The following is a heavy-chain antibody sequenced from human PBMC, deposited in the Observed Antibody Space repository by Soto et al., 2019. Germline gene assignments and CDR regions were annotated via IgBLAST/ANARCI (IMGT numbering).Heavy chain of an antibody. J-gene: IGHJ4*02. Sequence: QVQVVESGGGVVQPGRSLRLSCAASGFTFSRYAIHWVRQAPGKGLEWVAVISRDGSNKYYVDSVKGRFTISRDNSKNTLYLQMTSLRDEDTAVYYCARSRNSAGADSFDFWGQGTLVTVSS. CDR2: ISRDGSNK. CDR1: GFTFSRYA. CDR3: ARSRNSAGADSFDF. D-gene: IGHD3-10*01. V-gene: IGHV3-30*04.